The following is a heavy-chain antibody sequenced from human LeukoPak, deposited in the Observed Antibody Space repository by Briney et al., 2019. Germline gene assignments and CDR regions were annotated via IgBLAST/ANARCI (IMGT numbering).Heavy chain of an antibody. D-gene: IGHD6-19*01. Sequence: GGSLRLSCAASGFTVSSDYMSWVRQAPGKGLEWDSVIYSGGNTYYADSFRGRFTISRDNSQNTLYLQMNSLRPDDTAVYYCAKMVTSGWSPFHYWGQGTLVTVSS. CDR2: IYSGGNT. CDR1: GFTVSSDY. V-gene: IGHV3-53*05. J-gene: IGHJ4*02. CDR3: AKMVTSGWSPFHY.